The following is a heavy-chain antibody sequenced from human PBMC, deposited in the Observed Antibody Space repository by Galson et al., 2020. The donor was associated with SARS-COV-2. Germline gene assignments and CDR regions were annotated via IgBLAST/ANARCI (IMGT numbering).Heavy chain of an antibody. CDR2: ISSSGSTI. J-gene: IGHJ6*02. D-gene: IGHD3-9*01. CDR3: ARDLADFDWLLGTKDYGMDV. CDR1: GFTFSSYE. Sequence: PGGSLRLSCAASGFTFSSYEMNWVRQAPGKGLEWVSYISSSGSTIYYADSVKGRFTISRDNAKNSLYLQMNSLRAEDTAVYYCARDLADFDWLLGTKDYGMDVWGQGTTVTVSS. V-gene: IGHV3-48*03.